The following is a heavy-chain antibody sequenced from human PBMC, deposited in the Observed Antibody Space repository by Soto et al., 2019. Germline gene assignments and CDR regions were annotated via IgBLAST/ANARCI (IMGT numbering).Heavy chain of an antibody. CDR2: ISAYNGNT. CDR3: ARETPENDGLRYYYYGMDV. CDR1: GYTFTSYG. V-gene: IGHV1-18*04. D-gene: IGHD3-9*01. J-gene: IGHJ6*02. Sequence: XSVKVSCKASGYTFTSYGIIWVRQAPGQGLEWMGWISAYNGNTNYAQKLQGRVTMTTDTSTSTAYMELRSLRSDDTAVYYCARETPENDGLRYYYYGMDVWGQGTTVTVS.